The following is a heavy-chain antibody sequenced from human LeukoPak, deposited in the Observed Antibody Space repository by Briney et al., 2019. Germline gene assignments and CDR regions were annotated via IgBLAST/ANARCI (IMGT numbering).Heavy chain of an antibody. CDR1: GFTLGGYG. CDR2: IAYDGSRA. D-gene: IGHD1-14*01. Sequence: GGSLRLSCAGSGFTLGGYGMHWFRQTPGKGLEWVAVIAYDGSRAFYADSVEGRFTISRDNSKNTMSVQMDDLRAEDTAVYYCTRYNNDHFDYWGQGTLVTVSS. V-gene: IGHV3-33*01. J-gene: IGHJ4*02. CDR3: TRYNNDHFDY.